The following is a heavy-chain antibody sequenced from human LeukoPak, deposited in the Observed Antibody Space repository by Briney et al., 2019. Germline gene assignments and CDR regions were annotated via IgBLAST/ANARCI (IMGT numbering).Heavy chain of an antibody. CDR2: IIPIFGTA. Sequence: SVKVSCKASGGTFSSYAISWVRQAPGQGLEWMGGIIPIFGTANNAQKFQGRVTITADESTRTAYMELSSLRSEDTAVYYCARTDRPEYYDFWSGYYTPFDYWGQGTLVTVSS. D-gene: IGHD3-3*01. CDR3: ARTDRPEYYDFWSGYYTPFDY. CDR1: GGTFSSYA. V-gene: IGHV1-69*13. J-gene: IGHJ4*02.